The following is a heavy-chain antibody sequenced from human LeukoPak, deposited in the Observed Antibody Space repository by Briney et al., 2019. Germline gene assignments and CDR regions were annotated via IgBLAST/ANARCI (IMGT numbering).Heavy chain of an antibody. CDR2: ISGSGGST. V-gene: IGHV3-23*01. CDR3: AKGRGPYYYYYMDV. CDR1: GFTFSSYA. Sequence: PGGSLRLSCAASGFTFSSYAMSWVRQAPGKGLEWVSAISGSGGSTYYADSVKGRFTISRDNSKNTPYLQMNSLRAEDTAVYYCAKGRGPYYYYYMDVWGKGTTVTVSS. J-gene: IGHJ6*03.